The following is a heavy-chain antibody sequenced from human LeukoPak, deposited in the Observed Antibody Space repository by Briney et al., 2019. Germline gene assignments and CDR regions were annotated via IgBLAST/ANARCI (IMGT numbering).Heavy chain of an antibody. V-gene: IGHV1-18*01. CDR3: ERDAPYEYSSSSVAFDI. Sequence: ASVKVSCKASGYTFTSYGISWVRQAPGQGLEWMGWISAYNGNTNYAQKLQGRVTMTTDTSTSTAYMELRSLRSDDTAVYYCERDAPYEYSSSSVAFDIWGQGTMVTVSS. J-gene: IGHJ3*02. CDR2: ISAYNGNT. CDR1: GYTFTSYG. D-gene: IGHD6-6*01.